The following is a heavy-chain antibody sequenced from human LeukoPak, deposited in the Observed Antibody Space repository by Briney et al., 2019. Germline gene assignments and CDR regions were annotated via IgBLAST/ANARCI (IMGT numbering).Heavy chain of an antibody. CDR2: INHSGST. CDR1: GGYFSGYY. CDR3: TRGLRLGYCSGGSCYYWFDP. Sequence: TSETLSLTCAVYGGYFSGYYWSWIRQPPGKGLEWIGEINHSGSTNYNPSLQSRVTISADTSKNQFSLNLRSVIAADTAVYYCTRGLRLGYCSGGSCYYWFDPWGQGTRVTVSS. D-gene: IGHD2-15*01. J-gene: IGHJ5*02. V-gene: IGHV4-34*01.